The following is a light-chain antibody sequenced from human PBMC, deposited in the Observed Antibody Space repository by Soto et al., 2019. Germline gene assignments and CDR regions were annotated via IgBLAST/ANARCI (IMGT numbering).Light chain of an antibody. V-gene: IGKV3-11*01. Sequence: EVVLTQSPVTLSLSPGERATLSCRASQSFRGLLAWYQQKPGQAPRLLIYDASNRATGIPARFSGTGSGTDFTLTINNLEPEDFAVYYCQVRTNWSIAFGRGTRLEIK. J-gene: IGKJ5*01. CDR2: DAS. CDR3: QVRTNWSIA. CDR1: QSFRGL.